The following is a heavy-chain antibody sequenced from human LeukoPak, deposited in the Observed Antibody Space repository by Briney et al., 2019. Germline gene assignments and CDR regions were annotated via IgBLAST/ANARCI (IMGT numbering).Heavy chain of an antibody. D-gene: IGHD4-17*01. V-gene: IGHV1-8*01. CDR3: ARGYGVYEDYFDY. CDR1: GYTFTSYD. Sequence: GASVKVSCKASGYTFTSYDINWVRQATGQGLGWMGWMNPNSGNTGYAQKFQGRVTMTRNTSISTAYMEPSSLRSEDTAVYYCARGYGVYEDYFDYWGQGTLVTVSS. CDR2: MNPNSGNT. J-gene: IGHJ4*02.